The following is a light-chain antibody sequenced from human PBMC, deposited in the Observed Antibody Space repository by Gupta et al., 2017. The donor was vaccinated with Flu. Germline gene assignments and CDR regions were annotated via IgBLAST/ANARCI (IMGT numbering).Light chain of an antibody. CDR1: SSNIGSNT. CDR3: AAWDDSLNGWV. V-gene: IGLV1-44*01. J-gene: IGLJ3*02. CDR2: SNN. Sequence: QSVLTQPPSASGTPGQRVTISCSGSSSNIGSNTVNWYQQLPGTAPKFRIYSNNQRPSGVPDRFSGSKSGTSASLAISGLQSKDEADYYCAAWDDSLNGWVFGGGTKLTVL.